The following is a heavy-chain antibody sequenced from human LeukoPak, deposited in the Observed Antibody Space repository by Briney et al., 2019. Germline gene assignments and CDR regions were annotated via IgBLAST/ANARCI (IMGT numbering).Heavy chain of an antibody. D-gene: IGHD5-12*01. Sequence: SSETLSLTCTVSGGSISSYYWSWIRQPPGKGLEWIGYIYYSGSTNYNPSLKSRVTISVDTSKNQFSLKLSSVTAADTAVYYCARVSGYDWESFYDYWGQGTLVTVSS. CDR3: ARVSGYDWESFYDY. J-gene: IGHJ4*02. V-gene: IGHV4-59*01. CDR2: IYYSGST. CDR1: GGSISSYY.